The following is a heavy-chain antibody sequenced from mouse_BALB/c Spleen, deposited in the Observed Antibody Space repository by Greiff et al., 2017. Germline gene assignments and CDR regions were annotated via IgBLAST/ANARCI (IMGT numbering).Heavy chain of an antibody. V-gene: IGHV14-3*02. J-gene: IGHJ2*01. CDR2: IDPANGNT. CDR1: GFNIKDTY. Sequence: EVQLQQSGAELVKPGASVKLSCTASGFNIKDTYMHWVKQRPEQGLEWIGRIDPANGNTKYDPKFQGKATITADTSSNTAYLQLSSLTSEDTAVYYWARSPLLDFVDCWGQGTTRAVSS. CDR3: ARSPLLDFVDC. D-gene: IGHD2-10*02.